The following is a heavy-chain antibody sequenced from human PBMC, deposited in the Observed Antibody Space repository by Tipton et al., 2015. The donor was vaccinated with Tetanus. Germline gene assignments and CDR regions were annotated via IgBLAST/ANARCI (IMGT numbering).Heavy chain of an antibody. CDR1: GYSFTSYW. CDR2: IYPGDSDT. V-gene: IGHV5-51*01. CDR3: GGFSAHFRGGEFDY. D-gene: IGHD3-3*02. Sequence: QLVQSGAEVKKPGESLKISCKGSGYSFTSYWIGWVRQMPGKGLEWMGIIYPGDSDTRYSPPFQGQVTTSADRSISTAYLQWSSLRASDPAMFYCGGFSAHFRGGEFDYWGQGPRATVPS. J-gene: IGHJ4*02.